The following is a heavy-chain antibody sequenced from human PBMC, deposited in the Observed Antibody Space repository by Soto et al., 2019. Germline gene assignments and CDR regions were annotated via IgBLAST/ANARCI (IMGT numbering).Heavy chain of an antibody. CDR2: IYYSGST. CDR3: AREPSP. CDR1: GASISSGDYY. V-gene: IGHV4-31*03. Sequence: QVQLQESGPGLVKPSQTLSLTCTVSGASISSGDYYWGWIRQHPGKGLEWIGYIYYSGSTYYSPSIKSRVAISVDTSKNQFSLKLSSVTAADAAVYYCAREPSPWGQGTLVTVSS. J-gene: IGHJ5*02.